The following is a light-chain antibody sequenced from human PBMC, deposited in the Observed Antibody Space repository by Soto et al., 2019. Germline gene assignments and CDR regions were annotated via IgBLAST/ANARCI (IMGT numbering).Light chain of an antibody. CDR2: DAS. CDR1: HDITSY. J-gene: IGKJ4*01. CDR3: QQGYSFPVT. Sequence: DIQMTQSPSSLSASVGDRVTITCQASHDITSYLNWYQHKPGKAPKLLIYDASILEAGVPSRFSGSGSGTHFTFTISSLQPEDFATYYCQQGYSFPVTFGGGTKVEIK. V-gene: IGKV1-33*01.